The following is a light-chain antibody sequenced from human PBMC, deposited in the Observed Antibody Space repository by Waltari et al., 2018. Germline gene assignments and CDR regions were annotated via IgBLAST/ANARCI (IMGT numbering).Light chain of an antibody. CDR3: CSYAGSAISM. CDR2: DVN. V-gene: IGLV2-23*02. J-gene: IGLJ3*02. Sequence: QSALTHTASVSWSPGPQITISSRGTSRDIGKSNLGAWYQQHPGQAPTLIIYDVNKRPSGVSNRFSGSKSGNTAFLTISGLQSADEADYYCCSYAGSAISMFGGGTKVTVL. CDR1: SRDIGKSNL.